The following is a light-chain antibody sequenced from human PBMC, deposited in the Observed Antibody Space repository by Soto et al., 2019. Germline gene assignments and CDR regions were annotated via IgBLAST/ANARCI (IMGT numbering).Light chain of an antibody. V-gene: IGKV3-15*01. J-gene: IGKJ4*01. CDR2: GAS. CDR3: QQYNNWPLT. CDR1: QSVWSY. Sequence: EIVMTQSPGTLSVSPGERATLSCRASQSVWSYLAWYQQKPGQAPRLLVYGASTRATGIPARFTGSGSGTEFTLSVSSLQFEDFAVYYCQQYNNWPLTFGGGTRVEIK.